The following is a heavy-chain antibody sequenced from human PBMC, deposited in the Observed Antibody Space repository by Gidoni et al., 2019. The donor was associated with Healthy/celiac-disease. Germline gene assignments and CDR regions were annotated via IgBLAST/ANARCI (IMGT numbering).Heavy chain of an antibody. V-gene: IGHV3-21*01. Sequence: EVQLVASGGGLVKPVGSLRLSCAASGFTFSSYSMNWVRQAPGKGLEWVSSISSSSSYIYYADSVKGRFTISRDNAKNSLYLQMNSLRAEDTAVYYCARDLYYDKWLLTYYYGMDVWGQGTTVTVSS. CDR3: ARDLYYDKWLLTYYYGMDV. J-gene: IGHJ6*02. CDR1: GFTFSSYS. D-gene: IGHD3-22*01. CDR2: ISSSSSYI.